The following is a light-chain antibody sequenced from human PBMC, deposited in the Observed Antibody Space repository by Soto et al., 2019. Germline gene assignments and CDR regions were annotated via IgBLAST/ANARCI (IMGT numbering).Light chain of an antibody. Sequence: EIVLTQSPGTLSLSPGERATLSCRASQSISSSYLAWYQQKPGQAPRLLVYGASSRATGIPDRLSGSGSGTDFTLTSSRLEPEDVAVYYCKRYCSSRFTFGPGTKVDIK. CDR2: GAS. CDR1: QSISSSY. CDR3: KRYCSSRFT. J-gene: IGKJ3*01. V-gene: IGKV3-20*01.